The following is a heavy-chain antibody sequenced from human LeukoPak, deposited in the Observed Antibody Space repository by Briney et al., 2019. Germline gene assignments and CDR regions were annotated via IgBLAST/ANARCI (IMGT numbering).Heavy chain of an antibody. D-gene: IGHD2-21*01. CDR2: IRYDGSNK. V-gene: IGHV3-30*02. Sequence: GGSLRLSCAASGFTFSSYGMHWVRQAPGKGLEWVAFIRYDGSNKYYADSVKGRFTISRDNSKNTLYLQMNSLRAEDTAVYYCAKDRRRLLYFDYWGQGTLVTVSS. CDR3: AKDRRRLLYFDY. CDR1: GFTFSSYG. J-gene: IGHJ4*02.